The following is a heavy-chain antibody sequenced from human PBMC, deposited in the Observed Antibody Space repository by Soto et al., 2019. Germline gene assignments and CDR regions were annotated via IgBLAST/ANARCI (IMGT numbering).Heavy chain of an antibody. V-gene: IGHV3-53*01. CDR3: ARDSLGDSAIDY. CDR1: GFTVSSNY. D-gene: IGHD1-26*01. Sequence: GGSLRLSCAASGFTVSSNYMSWVRQAPGKGLEWVSVIYSGGSTYYADSVKGRFTISRDNSKNTLYLQMNSLRAEDTAVYYCARDSLGDSAIDYWGQGALVTVSS. CDR2: IYSGGST. J-gene: IGHJ4*02.